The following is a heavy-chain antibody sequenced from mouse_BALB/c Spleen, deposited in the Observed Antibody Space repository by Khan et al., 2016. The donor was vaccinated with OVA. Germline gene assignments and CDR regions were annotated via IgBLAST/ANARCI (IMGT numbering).Heavy chain of an antibody. D-gene: IGHD2-3*01. J-gene: IGHJ4*01. Sequence: VQLQESGPGLVAPSQSLSITCTVSGFSLTSYGVHWVRQPPGKGLEWLVVIWSDGSTNYNSVLKSRLSISQDNSKSQVFLKMTSLLTDDTAIYFGARWFDGYSSLYAMDYWGQGTSVTVSS. CDR3: ARWFDGYSSLYAMDY. V-gene: IGHV2-6*02. CDR2: IWSDGST. CDR1: GFSLTSYG.